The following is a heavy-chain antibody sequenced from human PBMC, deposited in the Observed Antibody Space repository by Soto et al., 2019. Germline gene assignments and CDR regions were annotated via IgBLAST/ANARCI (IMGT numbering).Heavy chain of an antibody. CDR1: GGSISSSSYY. CDR3: ARCSSSWHYYFDY. J-gene: IGHJ4*02. Sequence: SETLSLTCTVSGGSISSSSYYWGWIRQPPGKGLEWIGSIYYSGSTYYNPSLKSRVTISVDMSKNQFSLKLSSVTAADTAVYYCARCSSSWHYYFDYWGQGTLVTVSS. V-gene: IGHV4-39*01. CDR2: IYYSGST. D-gene: IGHD6-13*01.